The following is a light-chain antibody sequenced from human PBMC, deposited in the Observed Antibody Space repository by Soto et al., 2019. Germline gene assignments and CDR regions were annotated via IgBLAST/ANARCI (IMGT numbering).Light chain of an antibody. CDR3: CSYAGSSPHVV. CDR2: EGS. V-gene: IGLV2-23*01. CDR1: SSDVGSYNL. J-gene: IGLJ2*01. Sequence: QSALTQPASVSGSPGQSITTSCNGTSSDVGSYNLVSWYQQHPGKAPKLMIYEGSKRPSGVSNRFSGSKSGNTASLTISGLQAEDEADYYCCSYAGSSPHVVFGGGTKVTVL.